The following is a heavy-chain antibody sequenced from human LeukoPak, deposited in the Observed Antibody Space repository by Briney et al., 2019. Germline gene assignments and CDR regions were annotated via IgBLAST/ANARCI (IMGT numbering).Heavy chain of an antibody. J-gene: IGHJ5*02. CDR1: GGSISSYS. D-gene: IGHD3-22*01. CDR3: ARRRQKHKYYYDSSGYYPFDP. CDR2: FYTSGTT. V-gene: IGHV4-4*07. Sequence: SETLSLTCSVSGGSISSYSWNWIRQPAGKGLEWIGRFYTSGTTNYNPSLKSRVTMSIDTSKNQVSLKMRSVTAADTAVYYCARRRQKHKYYYDSSGYYPFDPWGQGTLVTVSS.